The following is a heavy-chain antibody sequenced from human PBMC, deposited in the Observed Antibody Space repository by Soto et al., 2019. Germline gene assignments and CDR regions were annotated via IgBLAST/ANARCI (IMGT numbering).Heavy chain of an antibody. D-gene: IGHD3-22*01. CDR3: ARTTDSSGNFDY. J-gene: IGHJ4*02. V-gene: IGHV1-3*01. CDR1: GYTFTSYA. Sequence: QVQLVQSGAEVKKPGASVKVSCRASGYTFTSYAMHWVRQAPGQRLEWMGWINAGNGNTKYSQKFQGRVTITRDTSASTAYMELSSLRSEDTAVYYCARTTDSSGNFDYWGQGTLVTVSS. CDR2: INAGNGNT.